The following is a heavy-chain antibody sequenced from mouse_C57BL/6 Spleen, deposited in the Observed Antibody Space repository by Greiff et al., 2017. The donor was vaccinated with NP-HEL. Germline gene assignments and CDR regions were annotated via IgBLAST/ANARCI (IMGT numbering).Heavy chain of an antibody. D-gene: IGHD3-2*02. V-gene: IGHV10-3*01. Sequence: EVQVVESGGGLVQPKGSLKLSCAASGFTFNTYAMHWVRQAPGKGLEWVARIRSKSSNYATYYADSVKDRFTISRDDSQSMLYLQMNNLKTEDTAMYYCVSEGQAPHAMDYWGQGTSVTVSS. CDR2: IRSKSSNYAT. CDR3: VSEGQAPHAMDY. CDR1: GFTFNTYA. J-gene: IGHJ4*01.